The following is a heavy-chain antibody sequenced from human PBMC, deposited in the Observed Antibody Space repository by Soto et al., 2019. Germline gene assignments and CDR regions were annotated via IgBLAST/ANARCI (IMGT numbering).Heavy chain of an antibody. J-gene: IGHJ6*02. CDR2: TYYRSKWYN. V-gene: IGHV6-1*01. Sequence: SQTLSLTCAISGDSVSSNSAAWNWIRQSPSRGLEWLGRTYYRSKWYNDHAVSVKSRITINPDTSKNQFSLQLNSVTPEDTAVYYCASDRSSGWDQGYGMDVWGQGTTVTVSS. CDR1: GDSVSSNSAA. CDR3: ASDRSSGWDQGYGMDV. D-gene: IGHD6-19*01.